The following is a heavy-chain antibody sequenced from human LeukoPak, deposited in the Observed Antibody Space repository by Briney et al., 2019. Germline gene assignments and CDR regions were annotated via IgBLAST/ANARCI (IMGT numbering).Heavy chain of an antibody. J-gene: IGHJ6*03. V-gene: IGHV3-30*04. CDR2: ISYDGSNK. CDR1: GFTFSSYA. CDR3: ARALRDYDFWSGPEPEYYYYYMDV. Sequence: GGSLRPSCAASGFTFSSYAMSWVRQAPGKGLEWVAVISYDGSNKYYADSVKGRFTISRDNSKNTLYLQMNSLRAEDTAVYYCARALRDYDFWSGPEPEYYYYYMDVWGKGTTVTVSS. D-gene: IGHD3-3*01.